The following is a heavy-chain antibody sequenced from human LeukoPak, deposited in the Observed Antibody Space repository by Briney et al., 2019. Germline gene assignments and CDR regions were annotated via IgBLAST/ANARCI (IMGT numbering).Heavy chain of an antibody. Sequence: ASVTVSCTASGYTFTSYGISWVRQAPGQGLEWMGWISAYNGNTNYAQKLQGRVTMTTDTSTSTAYMELRSLRSDGTAVYYCARDKIRFLEWLLNWFDPWGQGTLVTVSS. J-gene: IGHJ5*02. CDR3: ARDKIRFLEWLLNWFDP. V-gene: IGHV1-18*01. CDR2: ISAYNGNT. CDR1: GYTFTSYG. D-gene: IGHD3-3*01.